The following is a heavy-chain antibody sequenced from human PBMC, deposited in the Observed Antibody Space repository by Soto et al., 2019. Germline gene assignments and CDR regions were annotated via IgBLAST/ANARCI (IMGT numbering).Heavy chain of an antibody. V-gene: IGHV3-33*01. Sequence: QVQLVESGGGVVQPGRSLRLSCAASGFTFSSYGMHWVRQAPGKGLEWVAVIWYDGRNKYYADSVKGRFTISRDNSKNTLYLQMNSLRAEDTAVYYCARDLRMPSGMDVWGQGTTVTVSS. CDR3: ARDLRMPSGMDV. CDR1: GFTFSSYG. J-gene: IGHJ6*02. CDR2: IWYDGRNK. D-gene: IGHD2-15*01.